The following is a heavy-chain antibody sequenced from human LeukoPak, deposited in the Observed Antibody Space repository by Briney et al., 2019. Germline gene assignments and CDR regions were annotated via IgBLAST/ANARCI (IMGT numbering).Heavy chain of an antibody. Sequence: GASVKVSCKASGGTFSSYAISWVRQAPGQGLEWMGGIIPIFGTANYAQKFQGRVTITTDESTSTAYMELSSLRSEDTAVYYCALRVYDFWSGYPHWFDPWGQGTLVTVSS. V-gene: IGHV1-69*05. CDR3: ALRVYDFWSGYPHWFDP. D-gene: IGHD3-3*01. J-gene: IGHJ5*02. CDR1: GGTFSSYA. CDR2: IIPIFGTA.